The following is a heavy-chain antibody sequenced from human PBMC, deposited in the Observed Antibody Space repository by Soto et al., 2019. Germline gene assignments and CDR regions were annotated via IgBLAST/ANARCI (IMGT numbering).Heavy chain of an antibody. CDR1: GYTFTNFG. J-gene: IGHJ4*02. V-gene: IGHV1-18*01. CDR3: ARVGTPIDY. D-gene: IGHD7-27*01. Sequence: QVQLVQSGAEVKKPGASVKVSCKTSGYTFTNFGLTWVRQAPGQGLEWMGWISAYNGNTNYAQNFQGRVTMTTDTATRTAYMELRSLRSDDTAVYYWARVGTPIDYWGQGTLVTVSS. CDR2: ISAYNGNT.